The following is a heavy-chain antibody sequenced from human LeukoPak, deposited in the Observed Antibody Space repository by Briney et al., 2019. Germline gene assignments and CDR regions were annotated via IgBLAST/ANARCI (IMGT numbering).Heavy chain of an antibody. V-gene: IGHV1-2*02. J-gene: IGHJ4*02. Sequence: ASVKVSCKASGYTFTGSYMHWVRQAPGQGLEWMGWVNPNSGGTNYAQKFQGRVTMTRDTSISTAYMELSRLRSDDTAVYYCARSADAFYFDYWGQGTLVTVSS. CDR2: VNPNSGGT. CDR1: GYTFTGSY. CDR3: ARSADAFYFDY.